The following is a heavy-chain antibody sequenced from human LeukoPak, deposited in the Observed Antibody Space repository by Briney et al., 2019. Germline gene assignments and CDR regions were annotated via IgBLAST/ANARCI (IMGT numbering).Heavy chain of an antibody. Sequence: GGSLRLSCAASGFTFSSYGMHWVRQAPGKGLEWVAVISYDGSNKYYADSVKGRFTISRDNAKNSLYLQMNSLRAEDTAVYYCARDLGTAIDWGQGTLVTVSS. V-gene: IGHV3-30*03. CDR3: ARDLGTAID. CDR2: ISYDGSNK. J-gene: IGHJ4*02. CDR1: GFTFSSYG. D-gene: IGHD2-21*02.